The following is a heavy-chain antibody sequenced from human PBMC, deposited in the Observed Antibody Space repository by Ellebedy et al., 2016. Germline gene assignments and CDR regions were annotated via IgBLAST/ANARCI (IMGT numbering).Heavy chain of an antibody. Sequence: SETLSLXXTVSGGSISSGGYYWSWIRQHPGKGLEWIGYIYYSGSTYYNPSLKSRVTISVDTSKNQFSLKLSSVTAADTAVYYCARVTTTTGMALAFDIWGQGTMVTVSS. CDR2: IYYSGST. CDR3: ARVTTTTGMALAFDI. CDR1: GGSISSGGYY. V-gene: IGHV4-31*03. J-gene: IGHJ3*02. D-gene: IGHD1-1*01.